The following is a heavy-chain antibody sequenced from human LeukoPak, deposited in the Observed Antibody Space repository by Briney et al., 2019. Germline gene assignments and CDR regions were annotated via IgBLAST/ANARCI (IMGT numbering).Heavy chain of an antibody. CDR1: GVTFSNYG. CDR2: ISSDGRNI. Sequence: GGSLRLSCVDSGVTFSNYGMNWVRQAPGKGLEWVAVISSDGRNIYHTDSVKGRFTISRDNTRNTLYLQMDSLRPEDTAVYYCAKDIRPGNYYYSGMDVWGQRTTVAVSS. CDR3: AKDIRPGNYYYSGMDV. V-gene: IGHV3-30*18. J-gene: IGHJ6*02. D-gene: IGHD3-3*02.